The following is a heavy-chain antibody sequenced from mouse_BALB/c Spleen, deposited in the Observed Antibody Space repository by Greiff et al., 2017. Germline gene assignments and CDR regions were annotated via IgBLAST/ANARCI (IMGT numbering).Heavy chain of an antibody. CDR3: ARDRYDAWFAY. D-gene: IGHD2-14*01. Sequence: VQLQQSGAELAKPGASVKMSCKASGYTFTSYWMHWVKQRPGQGLEWIGYINPSTGYTEYNQKFKDKATLTADKSSSTAYMQLSSLTSEDSAVYYCARDRYDAWFAYWGQGTLVTVSA. CDR2: INPSTGYT. J-gene: IGHJ3*01. CDR1: GYTFTSYW. V-gene: IGHV1-7*01.